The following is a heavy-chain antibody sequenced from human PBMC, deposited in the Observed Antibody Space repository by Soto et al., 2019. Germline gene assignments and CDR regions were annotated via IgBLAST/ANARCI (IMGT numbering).Heavy chain of an antibody. CDR1: EFTFSRHG. V-gene: IGHV3-33*01. CDR2: IWSDGSNE. D-gene: IGHD3-10*01. Sequence: QVQLVESGGGVVQPGRSLRLSCAASEFTFSRHGMHWGRQAPGKGLQWGGVIWSDGSNEVYADSVKGRFIISRDNSKNILYLQMNSLRAEDTAVYYCARERTFGDNKHNYMDVWGTGITVTVSS. CDR3: ARERTFGDNKHNYMDV. J-gene: IGHJ6*03.